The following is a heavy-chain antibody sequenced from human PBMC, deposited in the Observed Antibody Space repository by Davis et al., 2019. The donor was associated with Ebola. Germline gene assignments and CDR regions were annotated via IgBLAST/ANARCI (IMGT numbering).Heavy chain of an antibody. D-gene: IGHD2-15*01. Sequence: PGGSLRLSCKVPGFTFSGSWMHWVRQVPGKGLVWVSHINGDGSDRTYADSVQGRFTISRDNAKNTLYLEMNRLGVEDTAIYYCARDPCIDNVCAPDFWGQGVLVTVSS. V-gene: IGHV3-74*03. CDR2: INGDGSDR. CDR1: GFTFSGSW. J-gene: IGHJ4*02. CDR3: ARDPCIDNVCAPDF.